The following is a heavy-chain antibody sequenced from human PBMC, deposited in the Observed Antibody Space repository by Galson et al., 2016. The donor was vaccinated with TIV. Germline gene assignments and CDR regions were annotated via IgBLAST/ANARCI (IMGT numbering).Heavy chain of an antibody. Sequence: QSGAEVKKPGESLKISCRGSGYRFSDYWIGWVRQTPEEGLEWMGVIYPGASDTKYSPSFQGQVTISADKSINTAYLQWNRLMASDTAIYFCATLSSGWPNYFDNWGQGTQVIVSS. D-gene: IGHD6-19*01. J-gene: IGHJ4*02. CDR3: ATLSSGWPNYFDN. CDR2: IYPGASDT. CDR1: GYRFSDYW. V-gene: IGHV5-51*01.